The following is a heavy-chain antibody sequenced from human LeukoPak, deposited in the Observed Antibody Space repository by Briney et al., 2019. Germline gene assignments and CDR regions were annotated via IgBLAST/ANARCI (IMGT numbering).Heavy chain of an antibody. D-gene: IGHD6-13*01. CDR3: AKDALLAAADSKYGMDV. Sequence: QPGGSLRLSCAASGFTFSSYSMNWVRQAPGKGLEWVSYISSSSSTIYYADSVKGRFTISRDNAKNSLYLQMNSLRAEDTAVYYCAKDALLAAADSKYGMDVWGQGTTVTVSS. CDR1: GFTFSSYS. V-gene: IGHV3-48*04. J-gene: IGHJ6*02. CDR2: ISSSSSTI.